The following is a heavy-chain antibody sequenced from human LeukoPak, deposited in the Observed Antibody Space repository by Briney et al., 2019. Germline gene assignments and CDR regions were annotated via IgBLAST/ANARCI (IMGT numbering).Heavy chain of an antibody. CDR2: IYYSGST. V-gene: IGHV4-59*08. J-gene: IGHJ4*02. D-gene: IGHD6-19*01. Sequence: PSETLSLTCTVSGGSISSYYWSWIRQPPGKGLEWIGYIYYSGSTNYNPSLKSRVTISVDTSKNQFSLKLSSVTAADTAVYYCARGTQWLVHPFDYWGQGTLVTVSS. CDR1: GGSISSYY. CDR3: ARGTQWLVHPFDY.